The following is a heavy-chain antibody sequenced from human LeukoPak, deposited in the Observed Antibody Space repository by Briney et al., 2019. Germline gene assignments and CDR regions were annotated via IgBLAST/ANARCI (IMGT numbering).Heavy chain of an antibody. CDR1: GGSFSDYY. CDR2: INHSGTT. D-gene: IGHD3-16*02. CDR3: ASHYSSGSYRYTGSFDS. J-gene: IGHJ4*02. Sequence: SETLSLTCAVYGGSFSDYYWSWIRQPPGKGLEWIGEINHSGTTNYSPSLRSRVSISVDTSKNQFSLKLNSVTAADAAMYYCASHYSSGSYRYTGSFDSWGQGMLVNVSS. V-gene: IGHV4-34*01.